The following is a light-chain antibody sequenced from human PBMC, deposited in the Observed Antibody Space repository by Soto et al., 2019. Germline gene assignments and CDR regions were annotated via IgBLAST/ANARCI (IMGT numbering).Light chain of an antibody. CDR3: GTWDSSLSAVV. CDR2: DNN. V-gene: IGLV1-51*01. J-gene: IGLJ2*01. Sequence: QSVLTQSPSVSAAPGQKVTISCSGSSSNIGNNYVSWYQQLPGTAPKLLIYDNNKRPSGIPDRFSGSKSGTSATLGITGLQTGDEAEYYCGTWDSSLSAVVFGGGTKLTVL. CDR1: SSNIGNNY.